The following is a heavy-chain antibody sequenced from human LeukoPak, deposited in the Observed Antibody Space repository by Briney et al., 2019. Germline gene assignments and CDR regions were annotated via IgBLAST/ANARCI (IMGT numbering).Heavy chain of an antibody. Sequence: SVKVSCKASGGTFSNYAISWVRQAPGQGLEWMGGIIPIFGTANYAQKFQGRVTITADKSTSTAYMELSSLRSEDTAVYYCARDLNYYTSPLDAFDIWGQGTMVTVSS. CDR3: ARDLNYYTSPLDAFDI. D-gene: IGHD2-2*01. CDR2: IIPIFGTA. J-gene: IGHJ3*02. CDR1: GGTFSNYA. V-gene: IGHV1-69*06.